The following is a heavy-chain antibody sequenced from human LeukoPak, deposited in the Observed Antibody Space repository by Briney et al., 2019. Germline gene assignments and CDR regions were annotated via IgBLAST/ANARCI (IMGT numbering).Heavy chain of an antibody. V-gene: IGHV3-23*01. J-gene: IGHJ4*02. D-gene: IGHD1-26*01. CDR2: ISGSGGST. CDR1: GFTVSSNY. CDR3: AKDGARGWELLPLDY. Sequence: PGGSLRLSCAASGFTVSSNYMSWVRQAPGKGLEWVSAISGSGGSTYYADSVKGRFTISRDNSKNTLYLQMNSLRAEDTAVYYCAKDGARGWELLPLDYWGQGTLVTVSS.